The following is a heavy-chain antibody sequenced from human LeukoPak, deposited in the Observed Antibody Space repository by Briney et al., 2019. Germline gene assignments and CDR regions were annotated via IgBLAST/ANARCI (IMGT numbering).Heavy chain of an antibody. CDR1: GGSISSGGYS. CDR3: AADVDTAMALDY. CDR2: IYHSGST. Sequence: PSETLSLTCAVSGGSISSGGYSWSWIRQPPGKGLEWIGYIYHSGSTYYNPSLKSRVTISVDRSKNQFSLKLSSVTAADTAVYYCAADVDTAMALDYWGQGTLVTVSS. V-gene: IGHV4-30-2*01. D-gene: IGHD5-18*01. J-gene: IGHJ4*02.